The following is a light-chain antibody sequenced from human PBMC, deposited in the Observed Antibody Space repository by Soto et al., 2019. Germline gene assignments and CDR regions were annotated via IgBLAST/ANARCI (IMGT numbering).Light chain of an antibody. J-gene: IGLJ2*01. Sequence: QSVLTQPPSASGTPGQRVTISCSGSSSNMGSTIVNWYQQLPGAAPKLLIYSKDQRPSGVPDRFSGVKSGTSAALAISGLQSEYVADYYCAACDDSLNGVVFGGGTQLTVL. CDR2: SKD. V-gene: IGLV1-44*01. CDR3: AACDDSLNGVV. CDR1: SSNMGSTI.